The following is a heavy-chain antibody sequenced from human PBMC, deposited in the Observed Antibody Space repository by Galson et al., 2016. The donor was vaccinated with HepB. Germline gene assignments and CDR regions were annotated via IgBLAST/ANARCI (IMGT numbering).Heavy chain of an antibody. D-gene: IGHD6-13*01. CDR2: ISGRGGTT. J-gene: IGHJ4*02. CDR1: GFSFSSHD. Sequence: SLRLSCAVSGFSFSSHDMSWVRQAPGKGLEWVSYISGRGGTTYYADSVKGRFTISRDNSRNTLYLQMNSLRAEDTAVYYCAKASGYSNTWLNFWGQGTLVTVSS. CDR3: AKASGYSNTWLNF. V-gene: IGHV3-23*01.